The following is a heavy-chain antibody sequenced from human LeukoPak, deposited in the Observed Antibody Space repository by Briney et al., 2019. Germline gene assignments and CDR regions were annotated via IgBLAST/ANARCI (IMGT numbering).Heavy chain of an antibody. CDR1: GFTFSSYA. J-gene: IGHJ3*02. CDR3: AKLQWLVRYLGDAFDI. D-gene: IGHD6-19*01. V-gene: IGHV3-23*01. Sequence: GGSLRLSCAASGFTFSSYAMSWVRQAPGKGLEWVSAISGSGGSTYYADSVKGRFTISRDNSKNTLYLQMNSLRAEDTAVYSCAKLQWLVRYLGDAFDIWGQGTMVTVSS. CDR2: ISGSGGST.